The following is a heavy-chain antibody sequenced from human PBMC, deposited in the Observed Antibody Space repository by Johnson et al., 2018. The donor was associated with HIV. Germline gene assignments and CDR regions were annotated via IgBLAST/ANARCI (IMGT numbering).Heavy chain of an antibody. Sequence: QVQLVESGGGLVKPGGSLRLSCAASGFTFSDYYMSWIRQAPGKGLEWVSYISSSGSTIYYADSVKGRFTISRDNAKNSLYLQMNSLRAEDPAVYYGARERGDGWSFCSFRSVAFDFWGHWTMVTCSS. D-gene: IGHD1-26*01. CDR1: GFTFSDYY. CDR3: ARERGDGWSFCSFRSVAFDF. J-gene: IGHJ3*01. CDR2: ISSSGSTI. V-gene: IGHV3-11*04.